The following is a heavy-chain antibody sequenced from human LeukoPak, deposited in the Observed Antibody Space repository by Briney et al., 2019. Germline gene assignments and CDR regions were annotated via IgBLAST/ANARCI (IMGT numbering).Heavy chain of an antibody. Sequence: SETLSLTCAVSGYSISSGYFWAWIRQAPGKVPEWIGSISHSGSSYSNPSLKSRVIVSVDTSNNQFSLRLTSVTAADTATYYCARDGYYYDGTFEYWGQGIRVAVSS. CDR2: ISHSGSS. CDR3: ARDGYYYDGTFEY. J-gene: IGHJ4*02. D-gene: IGHD3-22*01. CDR1: GYSISSGYF. V-gene: IGHV4-38-2*02.